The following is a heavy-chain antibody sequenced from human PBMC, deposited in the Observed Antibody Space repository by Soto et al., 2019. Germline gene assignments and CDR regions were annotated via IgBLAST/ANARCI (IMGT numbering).Heavy chain of an antibody. J-gene: IGHJ6*03. CDR3: AKCSSSSWSPPYYYYYYMDV. V-gene: IGHV3-9*01. Sequence: GGSLRLSCAASGFAFDDYAMHWVRQAPGKGLEWVSGISWNSGSIGYADSVKGRFTISRDNAKNSLYLQMNSLRAEDTALYYCAKCSSSSWSPPYYYYYYMDVWGKGTTVTVSS. CDR2: ISWNSGSI. D-gene: IGHD6-13*01. CDR1: GFAFDDYA.